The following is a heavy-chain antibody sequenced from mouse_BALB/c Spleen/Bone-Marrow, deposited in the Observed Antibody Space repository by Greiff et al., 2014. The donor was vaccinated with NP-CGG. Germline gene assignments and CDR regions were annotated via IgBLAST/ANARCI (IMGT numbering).Heavy chain of an antibody. CDR3: ARELGLRLAY. V-gene: IGHV1-9*01. CDR2: ILPRSGST. Sequence: VQLQQSGAELMKPGASVKISCKTSGYTFSSYWIEWVKQRPGHGLEWIGEILPRSGSTNSNEKFKGKATFTADTSSNTAYMQLSSLTSEDSAVYYCARELGLRLAYWGQGTLVTVSA. CDR1: GYTFSSYW. J-gene: IGHJ3*01. D-gene: IGHD3-1*01.